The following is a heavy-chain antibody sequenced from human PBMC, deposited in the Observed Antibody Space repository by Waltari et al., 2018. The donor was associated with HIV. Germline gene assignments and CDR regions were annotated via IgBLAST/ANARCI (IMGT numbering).Heavy chain of an antibody. J-gene: IGHJ6*02. CDR3: VRPKVGLTDYNYYYGLDV. CDR2: ISFDGALK. D-gene: IGHD1-26*01. CDR1: AFSLRNFA. V-gene: IGHV3-30-3*02. Sequence: QEQLVETGGGAVQPGGSLRLSCAASAFSLRNFAMHWVRQAPGKGLAWVATISFDGALKHHAESVAGRFTVSRDNSKDMVFLQMSSLKPEDTAVYYCVRPKVGLTDYNYYYGLDVWGQGTTVTVSS.